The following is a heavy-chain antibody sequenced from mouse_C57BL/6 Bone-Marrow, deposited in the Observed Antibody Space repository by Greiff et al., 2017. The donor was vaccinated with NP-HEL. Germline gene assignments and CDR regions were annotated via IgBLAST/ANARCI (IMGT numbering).Heavy chain of an antibody. V-gene: IGHV1-80*01. J-gene: IGHJ3*01. Sequence: VKLVESGAELVKPGASVKISCKASGYEFSNYWMNWVKQRPGKGLGWIGQIYPGDGDTNYNGKFKDKATLTADKSSSTAYMQLSRLTAEDSAVYFCARGAYWGQGTLVTVSA. CDR1: GYEFSNYW. CDR2: IYPGDGDT. CDR3: ARGAY.